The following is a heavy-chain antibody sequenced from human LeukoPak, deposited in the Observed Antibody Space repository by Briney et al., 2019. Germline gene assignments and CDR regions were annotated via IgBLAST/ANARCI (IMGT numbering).Heavy chain of an antibody. D-gene: IGHD6-13*01. CDR3: ARGYSSSWYGPND. Sequence: GGSLRLSCAASGFTFSSYSMNWVRQAPGKGLEWVSSISSSSSYIYYADSVKGRFTISRDNAKNSLYLQMNSQRAEDTAVYYCARGYSSSWYGPNDWGQGTLVTVSS. CDR1: GFTFSSYS. CDR2: ISSSSSYI. J-gene: IGHJ4*02. V-gene: IGHV3-21*01.